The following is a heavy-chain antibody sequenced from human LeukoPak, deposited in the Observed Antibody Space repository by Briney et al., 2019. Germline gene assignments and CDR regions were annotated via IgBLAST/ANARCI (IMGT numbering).Heavy chain of an antibody. CDR2: IRQDGSEK. D-gene: IGHD5-24*01. J-gene: IGHJ4*02. CDR1: GFTFSSYS. Sequence: GGSLRLSCAASGFTFSSYSMNWVRQAPGKGLEWVANIRQDGSEKYYVDSVKGRFTISRDNAKNSLYLQMNTLRDDDTAVYYCARVIDGALIDYWGQGTLVTVSS. V-gene: IGHV3-7*01. CDR3: ARVIDGALIDY.